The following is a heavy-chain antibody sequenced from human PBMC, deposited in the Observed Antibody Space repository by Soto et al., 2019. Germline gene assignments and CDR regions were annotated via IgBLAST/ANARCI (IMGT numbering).Heavy chain of an antibody. CDR2: ISYSAKT. Sequence: PXETLSLTCGVAGYSITSGFYWGWVRQSPGKGLEWIGSISYSAKTFHNPSLASRLSIAVDTSMNQFSLRLTSVTAADTALYYCTRGAGAPWVRFDYWGQGTLVTVSS. CDR1: GYSITSGFY. J-gene: IGHJ4*02. V-gene: IGHV4-38-2*01. D-gene: IGHD3-22*01. CDR3: TRGAGAPWVRFDY.